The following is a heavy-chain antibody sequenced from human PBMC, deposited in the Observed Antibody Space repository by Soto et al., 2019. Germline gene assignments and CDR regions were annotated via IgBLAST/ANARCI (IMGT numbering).Heavy chain of an antibody. CDR1: GGSISSGGYY. CDR2: IYYSGST. J-gene: IGHJ6*02. V-gene: IGHV4-31*03. CDR3: ARGSWDDILTGYYPTGIPYYYYYGMDV. D-gene: IGHD3-9*01. Sequence: SETLSLTCTVSGGSISSGGYYWSWIRQHPGKGLEWIGYIYYSGSTYYNPSLKSRVTISVDTSKNQFSLKLSSVTAADTAVYYCARGSWDDILTGYYPTGIPYYYYYGMDVWGQGTTVTVSS.